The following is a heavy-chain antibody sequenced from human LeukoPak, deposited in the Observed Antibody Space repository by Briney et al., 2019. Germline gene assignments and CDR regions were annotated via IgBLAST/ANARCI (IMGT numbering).Heavy chain of an antibody. Sequence: SETLSLTCAVYGGSFSGYYWGWIRQPPGKGLEWIGEINHSGSTNYNPSLKSRVTISVDTSKNQFSLKLSSVTAADTAVYYCARTRTLGYCSSTSCYRIGFDYWGQGTLVTVSS. CDR2: INHSGST. D-gene: IGHD2-2*02. CDR1: GGSFSGYY. J-gene: IGHJ4*02. V-gene: IGHV4-34*01. CDR3: ARTRTLGYCSSTSCYRIGFDY.